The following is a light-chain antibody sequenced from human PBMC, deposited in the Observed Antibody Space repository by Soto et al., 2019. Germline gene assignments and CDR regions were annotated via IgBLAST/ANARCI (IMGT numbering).Light chain of an antibody. Sequence: VLTQYKGTLSLSPGERATLSCRASQSVTNNYLAWFQQKPGQAPRLLMYGASSRATGIPDRFSGSGSGTDFTLTITRLEPEDFAVYYCQQYASSRTFGHGTKVAI. J-gene: IGKJ1*01. CDR2: GAS. CDR1: QSVTNNY. V-gene: IGKV3-20*01. CDR3: QQYASSRT.